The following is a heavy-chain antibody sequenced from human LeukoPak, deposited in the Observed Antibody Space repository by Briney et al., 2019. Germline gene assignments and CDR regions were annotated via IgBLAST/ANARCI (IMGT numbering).Heavy chain of an antibody. Sequence: GGSLRLSCAASGFTFSSSAMHWVRQAPDKGLEWVAVISYDGSNKYYADSVKGRFTISRDNSKNTLYLQMNSLRADDTAVYHCARERDSSGWYEGFDYWGQGTLVTVSS. CDR1: GFTFSSSA. D-gene: IGHD6-19*01. CDR2: ISYDGSNK. CDR3: ARERDSSGWYEGFDY. J-gene: IGHJ4*02. V-gene: IGHV3-30-3*01.